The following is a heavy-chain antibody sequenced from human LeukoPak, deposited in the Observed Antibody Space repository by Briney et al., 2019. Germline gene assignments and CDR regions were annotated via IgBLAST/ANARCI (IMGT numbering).Heavy chain of an antibody. CDR2: ISSNGRDT. V-gene: IGHV3-64D*06. Sequence: QTGGSLRLSCSASEFTFGTYAKLCVRQAPGKGLEYFSAISSNGRDTYYAASVRGRFSISRVNSNNTLYLQMSRLRPEDTAMYYCARLAAAGHSDYWGQGSLVAVSS. D-gene: IGHD3-3*02. CDR3: ARLAAAGHSDY. J-gene: IGHJ4*02. CDR1: EFTFGTYA.